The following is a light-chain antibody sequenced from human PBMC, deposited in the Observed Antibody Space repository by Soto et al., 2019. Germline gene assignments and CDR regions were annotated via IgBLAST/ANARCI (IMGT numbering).Light chain of an antibody. CDR1: SRDVGGSNY. V-gene: IGLV2-14*01. CDR2: ELS. J-gene: IGLJ1*01. Sequence: QSVLIQPASVSGSPGQSITISCTGTSRDVGGSNYVSWYQHHPHRAPKLLIYELSYRPSGVSSRFSGSKSGNTASLTISGLQADDEADYYCSSYTSSNTLEVFGVGTKLTVL. CDR3: SSYTSSNTLEV.